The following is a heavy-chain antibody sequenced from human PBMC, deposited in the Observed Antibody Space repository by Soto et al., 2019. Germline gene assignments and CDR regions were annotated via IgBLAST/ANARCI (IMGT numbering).Heavy chain of an antibody. V-gene: IGHV4-59*12. Sequence: PSETLSLTCTVSGGSMSNYYWSWIRQPPGKGLEWIGYIYYIGSTNYNPSLKSRVTISVDTSKNQFSLKLSSVTAADTAVYYCARGHSFPYYDILTGYYLFDPWGQGTLVTVSS. CDR1: GGSMSNYY. J-gene: IGHJ5*02. CDR2: IYYIGST. D-gene: IGHD3-9*01. CDR3: ARGHSFPYYDILTGYYLFDP.